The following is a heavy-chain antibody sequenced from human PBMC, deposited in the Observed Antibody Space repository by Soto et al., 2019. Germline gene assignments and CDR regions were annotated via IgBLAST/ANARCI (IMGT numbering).Heavy chain of an antibody. CDR2: IYRSGSA. D-gene: IGHD1-26*01. CDR3: ARDAPYLLDDCEM. V-gene: IGHV4-59*01. Sequence: QVQLQESGPGLVKPSETLSLTCTVSADSISCYYWSWIRQPPGKGLEWIGYIYRSGSANYNPSLQSRVTISVDTSKNQISLKRSSVTAADTAVYYCARDAPYLLDDCEMWGQGTVVTVSS. CDR1: ADSISCYY. J-gene: IGHJ3*02.